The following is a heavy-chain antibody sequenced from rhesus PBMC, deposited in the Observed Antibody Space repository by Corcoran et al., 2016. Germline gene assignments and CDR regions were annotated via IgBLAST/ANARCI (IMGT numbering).Heavy chain of an antibody. J-gene: IGHJ4*01. V-gene: IGHV4-165*02. CDR3: ARTDSNRPFDY. CDR2: IGGSRGST. CDR1: GGSFGGSY. Sequence: QVQLQESGPGLVKPSETLSLTCAVSGGSFGGSYWNWVRPPPGKGLEWVGDIGGSRGSTYYNPSLRSRVTISTDTSKNQFSLKLNSVTAADTAVYYCARTDSNRPFDYWGQGVLVTVSS. D-gene: IGHD4-23*01.